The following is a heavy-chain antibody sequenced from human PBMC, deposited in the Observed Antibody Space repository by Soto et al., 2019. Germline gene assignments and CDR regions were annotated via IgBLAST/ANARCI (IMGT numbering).Heavy chain of an antibody. CDR1: GGSISSSSYY. CDR2: IYHSGST. J-gene: IGHJ6*02. Sequence: LTFTVSGGSISSSSYYWGWIRQPPGKGLEWIGSIYHSGSTYYNPSLKSRVTISVDTSKNQFSLKLSSVTAADTAVYYCARVVRTIFGVVTSMDVWGQGTTVTV. D-gene: IGHD3-3*01. V-gene: IGHV4-39*07. CDR3: ARVVRTIFGVVTSMDV.